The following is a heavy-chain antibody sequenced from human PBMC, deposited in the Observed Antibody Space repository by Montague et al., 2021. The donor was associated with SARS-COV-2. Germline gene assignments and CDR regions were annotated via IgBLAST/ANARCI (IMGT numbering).Heavy chain of an antibody. CDR2: IYWDDDK. J-gene: IGHJ3*02. CDR3: AHRRGLLLSDAFDI. Sequence: PALVKPTQTLTLTCTFSGFSLSTSGVGVGWIRQPPGKALEWLALIYWDDDKRYSPSLKSRLTITKDTSKNQVALTMTNMDPVDTATYYCAHRRGLLLSDAFDIWGQGTMVTVPS. D-gene: IGHD1-26*01. V-gene: IGHV2-5*02. CDR1: GFSLSTSGVG.